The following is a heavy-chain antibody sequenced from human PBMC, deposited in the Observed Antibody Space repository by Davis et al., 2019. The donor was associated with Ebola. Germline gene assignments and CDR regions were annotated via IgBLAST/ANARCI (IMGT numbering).Heavy chain of an antibody. J-gene: IGHJ6*04. CDR3: ARDRATRLRWYPLYYYYYGMDV. D-gene: IGHD4-23*01. CDR2: ISGSGGST. Sequence: GESLKISCAASGLAVRSNHMSWVRQAPGKGLEWVSAISGSGGSTYYADSVKGRFTISRGNSKNTLYLQMNSLRAEDTAVYYCARDRATRLRWYPLYYYYYGMDVWGKGTTVTVSS. CDR1: GLAVRSNH. V-gene: IGHV3-23*01.